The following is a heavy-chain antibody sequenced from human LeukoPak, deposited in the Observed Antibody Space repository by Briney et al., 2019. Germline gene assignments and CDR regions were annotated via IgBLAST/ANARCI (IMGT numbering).Heavy chain of an antibody. D-gene: IGHD3-10*01. Sequence: SQTLSLTCTVSGGSISSGDYYWSWIRQPPGKGLEWIGYIYYSGSTYYNPSLKSRVTISVDTSKNQFSLKLSSVTAADTAVYYCARPVWFGESNWFDPWGQGTLVTVSS. V-gene: IGHV4-30-4*08. CDR1: GGSISSGDYY. CDR3: ARPVWFGESNWFDP. J-gene: IGHJ5*02. CDR2: IYYSGST.